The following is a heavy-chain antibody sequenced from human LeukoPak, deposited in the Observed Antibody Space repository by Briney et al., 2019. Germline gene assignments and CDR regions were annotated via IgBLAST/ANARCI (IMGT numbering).Heavy chain of an antibody. D-gene: IGHD3-22*01. CDR1: GFTFSSYA. CDR2: ISGDSRTT. CDR3: ARKLLHYDRDGPSFDY. Sequence: GRSLRLSCAASGFTFSSYAMNWVRQAPGKGLEWVSAISGDSRTTYYTDSAKGRFTVSRDNSKYTLYLQLNTLRAEDTAVYYCARKLLHYDRDGPSFDYWGQGTLVTVSS. V-gene: IGHV3-23*01. J-gene: IGHJ4*02.